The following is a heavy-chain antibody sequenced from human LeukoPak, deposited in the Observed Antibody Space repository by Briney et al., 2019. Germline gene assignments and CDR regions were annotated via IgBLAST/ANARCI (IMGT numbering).Heavy chain of an antibody. CDR2: INTNTGNP. CDR3: ARGDYYGSGSYYNHLWGAFDI. J-gene: IGHJ3*02. CDR1: GYTFTSYA. V-gene: IGHV7-4-1*02. Sequence: ASVKVSCKASGYTFTSYAMNWVRQAPGQGLEWMGWINTNTGNPTYAQGFTGRFVFSLDTSVSTAYLQISSLKAEDTAVYYCARGDYYGSGSYYNHLWGAFDIWGQGTMVTVSS. D-gene: IGHD3-10*01.